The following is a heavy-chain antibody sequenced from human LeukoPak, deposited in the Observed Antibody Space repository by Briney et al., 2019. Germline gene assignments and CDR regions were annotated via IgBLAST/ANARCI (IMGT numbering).Heavy chain of an antibody. CDR3: ARGGYYYDSSGYNY. CDR2: INHIGST. D-gene: IGHD3-22*01. CDR1: GGSFSGYY. Sequence: PSETLSLTCAVYGGSFSGYYWSWIRQPPGKGLEWIGEINHIGSTNYNPSLKSRVTISVDTSKNQFSLKLSAVTAADTAVYYCARGGYYYDSSGYNYWGQGTLVTVSS. J-gene: IGHJ4*02. V-gene: IGHV4-34*01.